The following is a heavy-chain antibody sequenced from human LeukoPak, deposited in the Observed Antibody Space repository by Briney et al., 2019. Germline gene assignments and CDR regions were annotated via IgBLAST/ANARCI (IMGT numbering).Heavy chain of an antibody. D-gene: IGHD4-17*01. V-gene: IGHV1-18*01. CDR1: GYTFTSYG. CDR3: ARDPVTSYYYYMDV. Sequence: PPASVKVSCKASGYTFTSYGISWVRQAPGQGLEWMGWISAYNGNTNYAQKLQGRVTMTTDTSTSTAYMELRSLRSDDTAVYYCARDPVTSYYYYMDVWGKGTTVTISS. J-gene: IGHJ6*03. CDR2: ISAYNGNT.